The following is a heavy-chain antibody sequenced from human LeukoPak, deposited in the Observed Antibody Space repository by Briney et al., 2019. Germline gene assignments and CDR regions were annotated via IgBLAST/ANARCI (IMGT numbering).Heavy chain of an antibody. V-gene: IGHV3-21*01. CDR3: AKDPYRVIVATGNYLDP. CDR1: GFTFSTYW. Sequence: AGGSLRLSCAASGFTFSTYWMTWVRQAPGKGLEWVSSISSSSSYIYYADSVKGRFTISRDNSKNTLYLQMDSLRGEDTAVYYCAKDPYRVIVATGNYLDPWGQGTLVTVSS. D-gene: IGHD2-21*01. CDR2: ISSSSSYI. J-gene: IGHJ5*02.